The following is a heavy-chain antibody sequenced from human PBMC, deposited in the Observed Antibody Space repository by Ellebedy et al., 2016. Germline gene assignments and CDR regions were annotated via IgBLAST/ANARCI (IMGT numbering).Heavy chain of an antibody. CDR1: GFTFSSYA. V-gene: IGHV3-23*01. D-gene: IGHD6-19*01. CDR3: AKSVEPGIAVVTNFDY. CDR2: ISGSGGST. Sequence: GESLKISXAASGFTFSSYAMSWVRQAPGKGLEWVSAISGSGGSTYYADSVKGRFTISRDNSKNTLYLQMNSLRAEDTAVYYCAKSVEPGIAVVTNFDYWGQGTLVTVSS. J-gene: IGHJ4*02.